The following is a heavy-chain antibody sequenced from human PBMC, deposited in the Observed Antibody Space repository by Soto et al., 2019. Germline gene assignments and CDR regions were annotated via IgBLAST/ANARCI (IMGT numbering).Heavy chain of an antibody. CDR3: ARDRSYYDSSGYYYY. CDR2: INPNSGGT. D-gene: IGHD3-22*01. CDR1: GYTFTGYY. V-gene: IGHV1-2*02. J-gene: IGHJ4*02. Sequence: ASLKVSCKASGYTFTGYYMHWVRQAPGQGLEWMGWINPNSGGTNYEQKFQGRVTMTRDTYISTAYMELSRLRSDDTAVYYCARDRSYYDSSGYYYYWGQGTLVTVSS.